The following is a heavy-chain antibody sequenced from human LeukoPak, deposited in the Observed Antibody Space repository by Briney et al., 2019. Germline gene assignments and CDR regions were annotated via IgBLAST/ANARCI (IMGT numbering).Heavy chain of an antibody. CDR2: IIPIFGTA. V-gene: IGHV1-69*13. Sequence: ASVKVSCKASGGTFSSYAISWVRQAPGQGLEWMGGIIPIFGTANYAQKFQGRVTITADESTSTAYMELSSLRSEDTAVYYCARSYSSSNGLDYWGQGTLVTVSS. CDR3: ARSYSSSNGLDY. D-gene: IGHD6-6*01. CDR1: GGTFSSYA. J-gene: IGHJ4*02.